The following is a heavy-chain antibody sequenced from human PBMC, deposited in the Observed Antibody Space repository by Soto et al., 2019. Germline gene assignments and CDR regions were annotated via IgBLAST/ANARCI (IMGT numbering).Heavy chain of an antibody. J-gene: IGHJ3*02. Sequence: SETLSLTCTVSGGSISSGGYYWSWIRQHPGKGLEWIGYIYYSGSTYYNPSLKSRVTISVDTSKNQFSLQLSSVTAADTAVYYCARDFKVGGSGDDTYAFDIWGQGTMVTASS. D-gene: IGHD1-26*01. CDR2: IYYSGST. V-gene: IGHV4-31*03. CDR1: GGSISSGGYY. CDR3: ARDFKVGGSGDDTYAFDI.